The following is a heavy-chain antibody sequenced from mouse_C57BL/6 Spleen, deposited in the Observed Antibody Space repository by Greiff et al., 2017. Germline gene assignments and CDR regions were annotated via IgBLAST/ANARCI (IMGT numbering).Heavy chain of an antibody. V-gene: IGHV1-69*01. CDR3: ARSGREYYFDY. J-gene: IGHJ2*01. CDR2: IDPSDSYT. CDR1: GYTFTSYW. D-gene: IGHD3-1*01. Sequence: QVQLQQPGAELVMPGASVKLSCKASGYTFTSYWMHWVKQRPGQGLEWIGEIDPSDSYTNYNQKFKGKSTLTVDKSSSTAYMQLSSLTSEDSAVYYCARSGREYYFDYWGQGTTLTVSS.